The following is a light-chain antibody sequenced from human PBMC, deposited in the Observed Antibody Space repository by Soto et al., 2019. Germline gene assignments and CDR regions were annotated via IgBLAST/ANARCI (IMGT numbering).Light chain of an antibody. Sequence: EIVLTQSPAPLSLSPGERATLSCRASQSVNSYLAWYQQRPGQAPRLLIHDASSRATGIPARFSGSGSGTDFNLPISSLEPEDFAVYYCQQRTNWPSSNFGQGTRLEIK. CDR3: QQRTNWPSSN. J-gene: IGKJ5*01. CDR2: DAS. V-gene: IGKV3-11*01. CDR1: QSVNSY.